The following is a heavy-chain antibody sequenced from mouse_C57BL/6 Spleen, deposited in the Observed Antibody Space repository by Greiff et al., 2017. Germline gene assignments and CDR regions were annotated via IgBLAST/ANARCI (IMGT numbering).Heavy chain of an antibody. D-gene: IGHD1-1*01. Sequence: LVKPGASVKLSCKASDYTFTEYTIHWLKQRSGQCLERIGWFYSGSGSIKYNEKFKDKATLTADKSSSKGYNVLSRWTSEDSAVYFCARHEGAYGSSNAMDYWGQGTSVTVSS. CDR3: ARHEGAYGSSNAMDY. CDR1: DYTFTEYT. V-gene: IGHV1-62-2*01. J-gene: IGHJ4*01. CDR2: FYSGSGSI.